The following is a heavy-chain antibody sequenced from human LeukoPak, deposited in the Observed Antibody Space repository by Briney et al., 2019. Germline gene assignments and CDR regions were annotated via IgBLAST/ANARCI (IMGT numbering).Heavy chain of an antibody. D-gene: IGHD6-19*01. CDR3: ARGFTGWLDAFDI. CDR1: GYTFTGYY. CDR2: INPNSGDT. Sequence: ASVKVSCKASGYTFTGYYMHWVRQAPGQGLEWMGWINPNSGDTNYAQKFQGRVTMTRDTSISTAYMELSRLRSDDTAVYYCARGFTGWLDAFDIWGQGTMVTVSS. V-gene: IGHV1-2*02. J-gene: IGHJ3*02.